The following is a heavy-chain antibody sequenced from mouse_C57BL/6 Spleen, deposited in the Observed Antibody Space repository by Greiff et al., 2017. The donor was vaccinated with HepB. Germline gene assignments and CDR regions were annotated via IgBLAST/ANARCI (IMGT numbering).Heavy chain of an antibody. CDR3: ARQYVHWYFDV. Sequence: EVKLVESGGGLVKPGGSLKLSCAASGFTFSDYGMHWVRQAPEKGLEWVAYISSGSSTIYYADTVKGLFTISRDNAKNTLFLQMTSLRSEDTAMYYCARQYVHWYFDVWGTGTTVTVSS. CDR2: ISSGSSTI. V-gene: IGHV5-17*01. D-gene: IGHD2-10*02. CDR1: GFTFSDYG. J-gene: IGHJ1*03.